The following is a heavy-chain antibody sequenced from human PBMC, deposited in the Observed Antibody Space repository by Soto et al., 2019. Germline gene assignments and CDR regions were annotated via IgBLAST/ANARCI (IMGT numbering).Heavy chain of an antibody. D-gene: IGHD2-21*01. CDR1: GFTFSDYY. Sequence: KPGGSLRLSCAASGFTFSDYYMSWIRQAPGKGLEWISYISSSGNTKYYTDSVKGRFTISRDNSKTSLYLHMNSLRAEDTAVYYCASQPYCGDECYYNYWGQGTLVTVSS. CDR3: ASQPYCGDECYYNY. CDR2: ISSSGNTK. V-gene: IGHV3-11*01. J-gene: IGHJ4*02.